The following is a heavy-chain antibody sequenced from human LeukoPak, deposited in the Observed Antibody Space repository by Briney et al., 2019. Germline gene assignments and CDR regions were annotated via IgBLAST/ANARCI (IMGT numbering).Heavy chain of an antibody. J-gene: IGHJ5*02. CDR1: GGSISSYY. CDR3: ARLGRRSVRGVTGWFDP. V-gene: IGHV4-59*08. CDR2: IYYSGST. Sequence: SETLSLTCTVSGGSISSYYWSWIRQPPGKGLEWIGYIYYSGSTNYNPSLKSRVTISVDTSKNQFSLKLSSVTAADTAVYYCARLGRRSVRGVTGWFDPWGQGTLVTVSS. D-gene: IGHD3-10*02.